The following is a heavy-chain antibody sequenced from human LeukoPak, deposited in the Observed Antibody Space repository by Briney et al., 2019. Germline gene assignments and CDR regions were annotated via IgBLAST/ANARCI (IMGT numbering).Heavy chain of an antibody. V-gene: IGHV5-51*01. CDR2: IYRADSDS. Sequence: GESLKISCKGSGYSFTGYWIGWVRQMPGKGLEWMGMIYRADSDSRYSPSFQGQVTISADKSINTAYLQWSSLKASDTAMYYCARHTGSTGAFDIWGQGTMVTVSS. CDR1: GYSFTGYW. J-gene: IGHJ3*02. D-gene: IGHD1-1*01. CDR3: ARHTGSTGAFDI.